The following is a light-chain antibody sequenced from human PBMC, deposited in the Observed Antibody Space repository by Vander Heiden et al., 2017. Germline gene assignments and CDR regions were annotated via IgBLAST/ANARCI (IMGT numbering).Light chain of an antibody. CDR1: QGISNY. V-gene: IGKV1-27*01. Sequence: DIQMTQSPSPLSASVGDRVTITCRASQGISNYLAWYQQKPGKVPKLLIYAASTLEAGVPSRFSGSGSGTDFTLTISSLQPEDVATYYCQKYNSAPWTFGQGTKVEIK. CDR2: AAS. J-gene: IGKJ1*01. CDR3: QKYNSAPWT.